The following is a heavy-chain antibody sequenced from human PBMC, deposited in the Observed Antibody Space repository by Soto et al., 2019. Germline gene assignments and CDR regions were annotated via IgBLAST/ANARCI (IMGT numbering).Heavy chain of an antibody. CDR3: ARQGGGVADY. D-gene: IGHD2-15*01. J-gene: IGHJ4*02. CDR1: GGSIYNSGYY. CDR2: IYYSGST. V-gene: IGHV4-39*01. Sequence: QLQLQESGPGLVKPSQTLSLTCTVSGGSIYNSGYYWAWIRQPPGKGLEWIGAIYYSGSTYYNPSLKSRVPIPGDTSKNQFSLKMNSVTAADTAVYYCARQGGGVADYWGQGTLVTVSS.